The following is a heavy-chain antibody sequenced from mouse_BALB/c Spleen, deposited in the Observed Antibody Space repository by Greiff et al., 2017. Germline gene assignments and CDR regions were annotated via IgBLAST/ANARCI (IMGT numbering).Heavy chain of an antibody. CDR1: GFTFSSYY. CDR2: INSNGGST. V-gene: IGHV5-6-2*01. D-gene: IGHD2-1*01. CDR3: ARQYGNYVFDY. Sequence: DVHLVESGGGLVKLGGSLKLSCAASGFTFSSYYMSWVRQTPEKRLELVAAINSNGGSTYYPDTVKGRFTISRDNAKNTLYLQMSSLKSEDTALYYCARQYGNYVFDYWGQGTTLTVSS. J-gene: IGHJ2*01.